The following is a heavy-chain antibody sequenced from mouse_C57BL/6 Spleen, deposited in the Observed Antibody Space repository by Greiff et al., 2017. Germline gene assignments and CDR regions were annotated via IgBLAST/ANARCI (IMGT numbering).Heavy chain of an antibody. CDR2: IDPSDSET. Sequence: QVQLKQPGAELVRPGSSVKLSCKASGYTFTSYWMHWVKQRPIQGLEWIGNIDPSDSETHYNQKFKDKATLTVDKSSSTAYMQLSSLTSEDSAVYYCAYGYDGGAVDYWGQGTTLTVSS. CDR1: GYTFTSYW. V-gene: IGHV1-52*01. D-gene: IGHD2-2*01. CDR3: AYGYDGGAVDY. J-gene: IGHJ2*01.